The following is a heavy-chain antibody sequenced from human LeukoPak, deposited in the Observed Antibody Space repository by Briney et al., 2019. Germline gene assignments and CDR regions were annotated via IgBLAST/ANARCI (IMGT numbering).Heavy chain of an antibody. J-gene: IGHJ4*02. CDR1: GFSGDY. CDR2: FYSDGST. V-gene: IGHV3-66*01. D-gene: IGHD3-10*01. CDR3: ARGHYGSGSYFISPFDY. Sequence: GGSLRLSCVASGFSGDYMTWVRQAPGKGLEWVSVFYSDGSTYYADSVKGRFTISKDNSKNTLYPQMNSLRAEDTGVYYCARGHYGSGSYFISPFDYWGQGTLVAVSS.